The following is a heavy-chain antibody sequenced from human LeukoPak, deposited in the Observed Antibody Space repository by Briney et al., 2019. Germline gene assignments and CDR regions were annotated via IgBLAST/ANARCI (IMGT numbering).Heavy chain of an antibody. CDR3: SREGPYESTGYVDH. D-gene: IGHD3-22*01. J-gene: IGHJ4*02. CDR1: GFTFTTYW. V-gene: IGHV3-7*01. Sequence: GGSLRLSCAASGFTFTTYWVTWARQLPGKGLEWVANINQDGTITYYLDSVKGRFTISRDNTKNPVYLQMNSLRAEDTAVYFCSREGPYESTGYVDHWGQGTLVTVSS. CDR2: INQDGTIT.